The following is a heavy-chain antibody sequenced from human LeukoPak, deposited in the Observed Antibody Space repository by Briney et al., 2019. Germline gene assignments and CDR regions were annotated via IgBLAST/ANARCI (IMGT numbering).Heavy chain of an antibody. J-gene: IGHJ4*02. D-gene: IGHD5-12*01. Sequence: ASVKVSCKASGHTFTSYGISWVRQAPGQGLEWMGWISAYNGNTNYAQKLQGRVTMTTDTSTSTAYMELRSLRSDDTAVYYCAREASVDIVATIYYFDYWGQGTLVTVSS. CDR2: ISAYNGNT. V-gene: IGHV1-18*01. CDR1: GHTFTSYG. CDR3: AREASVDIVATIYYFDY.